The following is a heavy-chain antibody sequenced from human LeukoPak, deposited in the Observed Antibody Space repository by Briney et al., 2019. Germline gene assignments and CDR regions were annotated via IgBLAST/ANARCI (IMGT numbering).Heavy chain of an antibody. V-gene: IGHV1-46*01. CDR2: INPSGDTT. CDR1: GYTFTNYY. D-gene: IGHD4-23*01. CDR3: ALLATTVVTRFDY. J-gene: IGHJ4*02. Sequence: ASVKVSCKASGYTFTNYYMHWVRQAPGQGLEWIGIINPSGDTTTYAQKFQGRVTMSRDTSTSTVYMELSSLRSDDTAVYYCALLATTVVTRFDYWGQGTLVTVSS.